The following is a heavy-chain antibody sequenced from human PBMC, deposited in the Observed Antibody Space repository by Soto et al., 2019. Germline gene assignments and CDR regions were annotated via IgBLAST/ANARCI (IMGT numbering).Heavy chain of an antibody. J-gene: IGHJ1*01. CDR1: GFTFRSYV. CDR2: TSYDGSNK. V-gene: IGHV3-33*05. D-gene: IGHD4-17*01. CDR3: ARWGTTVGLDV. Sequence: QVQLVESGGGVVQPGTSLRLSCVGSGFTFRSYVIHWVRQAPGKGLEWVALTSYDGSNKDYGDSVKGRFTISRDNSRNTVDLQMDSLRREDTALYYCARWGTTVGLDVCGQGTLVSVSS.